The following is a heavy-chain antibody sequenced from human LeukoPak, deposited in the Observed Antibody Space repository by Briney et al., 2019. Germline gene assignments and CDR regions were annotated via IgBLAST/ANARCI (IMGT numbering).Heavy chain of an antibody. Sequence: SETLSLTCTVSGGSISSSSYYWGWIRQPPGKGLEWIGSIYYSGSTYYNPSLKSRVTISVDTSKNQFSLKLSSVTAADTAVYYCATHYCGSGSSDPDPDYWGQGTLVTVSS. J-gene: IGHJ4*02. V-gene: IGHV4-39*01. CDR1: GGSISSSSYY. D-gene: IGHD3-10*01. CDR3: ATHYCGSGSSDPDPDY. CDR2: IYYSGST.